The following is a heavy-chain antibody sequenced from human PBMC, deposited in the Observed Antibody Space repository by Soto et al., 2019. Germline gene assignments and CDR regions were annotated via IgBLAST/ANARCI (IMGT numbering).Heavy chain of an antibody. CDR1: GFTFSGSA. V-gene: IGHV3-73*01. J-gene: IGHJ6*02. D-gene: IGHD6-6*01. CDR3: TRLTTVPCSSSSPDYYYYYGMDV. Sequence: GGSLRLSCAASGFTFSGSAIHWVRQASGKGLEWVGRIRSKANSYATAYAASVKGRFTISRDDSKNTAYLQMNSLKTEDTAVYYCTRLTTVPCSSSSPDYYYYYGMDVWGQGTTVTVSS. CDR2: IRSKANSYAT.